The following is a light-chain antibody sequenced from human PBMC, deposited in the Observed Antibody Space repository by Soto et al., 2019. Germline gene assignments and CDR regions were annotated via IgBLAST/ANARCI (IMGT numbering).Light chain of an antibody. CDR1: SSDVGGYNY. V-gene: IGLV2-8*01. CDR3: SSYAGSNNLV. Sequence: QSALTQPPSASGSPGQSVTISCTGTSSDVGGYNYVSWYQQYPGKAPKVMIYGVSKRPSGVPDRFSGSKSGNTASLTVSGLQAEDEADYYCSSYAGSNNLVFGGGTQLTVL. CDR2: GVS. J-gene: IGLJ2*01.